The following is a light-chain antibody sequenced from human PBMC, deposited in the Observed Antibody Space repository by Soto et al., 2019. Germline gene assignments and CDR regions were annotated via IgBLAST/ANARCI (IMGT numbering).Light chain of an antibody. J-gene: IGKJ1*01. CDR2: DAS. V-gene: IGKV1-5*01. CDR1: QTISSW. Sequence: DIQMTQSPSTLSASVGDRVTITCRASQTISSWLAWYQQKPGKAPKLLIYDASNLDSGVPSRFSGSGSGTEFTLTISSLQPEDFAVYYCQQYENYWTFGQGTKVEIK. CDR3: QQYENYWT.